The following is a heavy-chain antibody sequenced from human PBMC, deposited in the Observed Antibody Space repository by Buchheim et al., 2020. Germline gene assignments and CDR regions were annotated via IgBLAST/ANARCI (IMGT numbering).Heavy chain of an antibody. J-gene: IGHJ4*02. CDR2: ISSSSSYI. CDR3: ARLEDTAMVRFVGY. CDR1: GFTFSSYS. Sequence: EVQLVESGGGLVKPGGSLRLSCAASGFTFSSYSMNWVRQAPGKGLEWVSSISSSSSYIYHADSVKGRCTIPRANAKHPLYMQMNSLRAEDTAVYYCARLEDTAMVRFVGYWGQGTL. V-gene: IGHV3-21*01. D-gene: IGHD5-18*01.